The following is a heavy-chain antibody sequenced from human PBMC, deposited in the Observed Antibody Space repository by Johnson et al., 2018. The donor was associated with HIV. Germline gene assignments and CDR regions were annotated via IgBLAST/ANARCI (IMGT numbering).Heavy chain of an antibody. Sequence: QVQLMESGGGVVQPGRSLRLSCAASGFTFSSYGMHWVRQAPGKGLEWVAVIGYDGSNKYYADSVKGRFTIPRDNSKNTLYLQMNSLRADDTAVFYCARDLRVGAIDGFDIWGQGTMVTVSS. CDR1: GFTFSSYG. CDR2: IGYDGSNK. V-gene: IGHV3-33*01. CDR3: ARDLRVGAIDGFDI. J-gene: IGHJ3*02. D-gene: IGHD1-26*01.